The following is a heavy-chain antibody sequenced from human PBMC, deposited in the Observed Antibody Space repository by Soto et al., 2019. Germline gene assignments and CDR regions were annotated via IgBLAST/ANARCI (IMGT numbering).Heavy chain of an antibody. D-gene: IGHD6-19*01. CDR1: GYTFTSYY. J-gene: IGHJ4*02. V-gene: IGHV1-46*01. CDR2: ITPVGGNT. Sequence: ASVKVSCKASGYTFTSYYIHWVRQAPGQGPQWMGIITPVGGNTAYAQKFQGRVTMTRDTSTTTVYMELNSLRSEDTAVYYCARGSPKSIAVAGTYYFDYWGQG. CDR3: ARGSPKSIAVAGTYYFDY.